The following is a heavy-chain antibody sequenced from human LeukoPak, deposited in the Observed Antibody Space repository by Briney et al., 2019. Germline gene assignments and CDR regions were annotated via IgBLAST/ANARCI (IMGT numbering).Heavy chain of an antibody. D-gene: IGHD1-26*01. CDR3: AKGARWELPLDY. CDR2: ISGSGGRT. Sequence: GGSLRLSCAASTFTFSSFTMSWVRQAPGKGLEWVSAISGSGGRTYYADSVKGRFTISRDNSMDTLYLQMNSLRADDTAVYYCAKGARWELPLDYWGQGTLVTVSS. J-gene: IGHJ4*02. V-gene: IGHV3-23*01. CDR1: TFTFSSFT.